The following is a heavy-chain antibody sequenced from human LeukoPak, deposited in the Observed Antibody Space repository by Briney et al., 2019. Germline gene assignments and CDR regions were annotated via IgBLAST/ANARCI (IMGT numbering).Heavy chain of an antibody. Sequence: GGSLRLSCAASGLTFSKNNMNWVRQAPGKGLEWVSYISSSSGDKYYADSVKGRFTISRDNAKNSLYLQMNSLRAEDTAVYYCARSPDTAMVVYYYYYMDVWGKGTTVTVSS. D-gene: IGHD5-18*01. J-gene: IGHJ6*03. CDR3: ARSPDTAMVVYYYYYMDV. V-gene: IGHV3-48*01. CDR2: ISSSSGDK. CDR1: GLTFSKNN.